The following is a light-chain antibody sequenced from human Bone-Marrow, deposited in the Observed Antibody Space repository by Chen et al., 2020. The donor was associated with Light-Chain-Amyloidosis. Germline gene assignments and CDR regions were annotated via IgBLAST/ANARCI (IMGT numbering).Light chain of an antibody. CDR3: QSADSSGTDEVI. CDR1: ALPTKY. V-gene: IGLV3-25*03. CDR2: RDT. Sequence: SYELTQPPSVSVSPGQTARITCSGDALPTKYAYWYQQKPGPAPVLVIHRDTERPAGISERFSGSSSGTTATLTISGVQAEDEADYHCQSADSSGTDEVICGGGTKLTVL. J-gene: IGLJ2*01.